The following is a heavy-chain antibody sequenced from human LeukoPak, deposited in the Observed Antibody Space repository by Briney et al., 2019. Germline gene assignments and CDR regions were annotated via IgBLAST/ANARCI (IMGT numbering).Heavy chain of an antibody. CDR1: GGSFTAYY. D-gene: IGHD3-10*01. CDR3: ARGPPRGHYSGSGTYYNR. J-gene: IGHJ1*01. Sequence: SETLSLTCAVYGGSFTAYYWSWLRQPPGKGLEWIGTINHSGSTTYNPSLKSRVSMSVDTSKDQFSLNLISVTAADTSVYFCARGPPRGHYSGSGTYYNRWGQGTLVTVSS. V-gene: IGHV4-34*01. CDR2: INHSGST.